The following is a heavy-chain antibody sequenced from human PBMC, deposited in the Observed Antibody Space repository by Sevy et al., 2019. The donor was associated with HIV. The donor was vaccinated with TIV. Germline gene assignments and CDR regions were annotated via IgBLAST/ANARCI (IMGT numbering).Heavy chain of an antibody. J-gene: IGHJ6*02. CDR2: IWYDGSNK. CDR1: GFTFSSYG. Sequence: GGSLRLYCAASGFTFSSYGMHWVRQAPGKGLEWVAVIWYDGSNKYYADSVKGRFTISRDNSKNTLYLQMNSLRAEDTAVYYCARVRCSGGSCYSGYYYYGMDVWGQGTTVTVSS. V-gene: IGHV3-33*01. D-gene: IGHD2-15*01. CDR3: ARVRCSGGSCYSGYYYYGMDV.